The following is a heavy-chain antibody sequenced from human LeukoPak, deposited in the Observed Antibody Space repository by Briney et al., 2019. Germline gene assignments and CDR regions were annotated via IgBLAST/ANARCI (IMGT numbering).Heavy chain of an antibody. Sequence: GRSLRLSCAASGFTFDDYAMHWVRQAPGKGLEWVSGISWNSGSIGYADSVKGRFTISRGNAKNSLYLQMNSLRAEDTALYYCAKGLAAVADPFDYWGQGTLVTVSS. CDR2: ISWNSGSI. D-gene: IGHD6-19*01. CDR3: AKGLAAVADPFDY. CDR1: GFTFDDYA. V-gene: IGHV3-9*01. J-gene: IGHJ4*02.